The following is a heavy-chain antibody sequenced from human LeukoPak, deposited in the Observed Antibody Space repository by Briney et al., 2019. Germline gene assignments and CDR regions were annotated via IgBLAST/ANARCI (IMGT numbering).Heavy chain of an antibody. V-gene: IGHV3-53*01. CDR2: IYSGDNT. CDR3: ARVEYDYVWGSYRFVYYYYYMDV. D-gene: IGHD3-16*02. Sequence: GGSLRLSCAASGFTVGSNYMSWVRQAPGKGLEWVSVIYSGDNTYYADSVKGRFTISRDNSKNTLYLHMNSLRAEDTAVYYCARVEYDYVWGSYRFVYYYYYMDVWGKGTTVTISS. J-gene: IGHJ6*03. CDR1: GFTVGSNY.